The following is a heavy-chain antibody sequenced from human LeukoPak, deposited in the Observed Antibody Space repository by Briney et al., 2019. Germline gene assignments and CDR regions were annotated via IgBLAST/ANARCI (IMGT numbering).Heavy chain of an antibody. CDR2: VLRTGNT. V-gene: IGHV4-38-2*02. J-gene: IGHJ4*02. CDR3: ASQLVVITKPFDY. Sequence: PSETLSLTCSVSGYSISTAYYWGWIRQPPGKGLEWIGSVLRTGNTHYSSSLKSRVTISVDTSKNQFSLKLSSVTAADTAVYYCASQLVVITKPFDYWGQGTLVTVSS. CDR1: GYSISTAYY. D-gene: IGHD3-22*01.